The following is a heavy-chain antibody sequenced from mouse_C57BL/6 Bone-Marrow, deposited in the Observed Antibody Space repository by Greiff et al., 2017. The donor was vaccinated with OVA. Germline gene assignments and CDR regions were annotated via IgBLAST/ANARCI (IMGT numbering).Heavy chain of an antibody. D-gene: IGHD2-3*01. CDR3: TLGLLLAWFAY. V-gene: IGHV14-4*01. Sequence: EVKLMESGAELVRPGASVKLSCTASGFNIKDDYMHWVKQRPEQGLEWIGWIDPENGDTEYASKFQGKATITADTSSNTAYLQLSSLTSEDTAVYYCTLGLLLAWFAYWGQGTLVTVSA. CDR1: GFNIKDDY. CDR2: IDPENGDT. J-gene: IGHJ3*01.